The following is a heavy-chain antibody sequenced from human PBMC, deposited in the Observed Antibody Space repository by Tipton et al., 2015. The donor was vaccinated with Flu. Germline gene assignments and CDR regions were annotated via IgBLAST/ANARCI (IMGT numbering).Heavy chain of an antibody. V-gene: IGHV3-21*01. D-gene: IGHD2-2*01. J-gene: IGHJ4*02. CDR2: ISSSSSYI. Sequence: SLRLSCAASGFTFSSYSMNWVRQAPGKGLEWVSSISSSSSYIYYADSVKGRFTISRDNAKNSLYLQMNSLRAEDTAVYYCASASVVPAAKSDYWGQGTLVPVSS. CDR1: GFTFSSYS. CDR3: ASASVVPAAKSDY.